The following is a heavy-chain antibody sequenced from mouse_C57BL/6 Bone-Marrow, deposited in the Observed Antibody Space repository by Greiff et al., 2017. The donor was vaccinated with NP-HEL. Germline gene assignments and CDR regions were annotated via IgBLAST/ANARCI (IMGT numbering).Heavy chain of an antibody. V-gene: IGHV5-9-1*02. CDR1: GFTFSSYA. Sequence: EVQVVESGEGLVKPGGSLKLSCAASGFTFSSYAMSWVRQTPEKRLEWVAYISSGGDYIYYADTVKGRFTISRDNARNTLYLQMSSLKSEDTAMYYCTRGSFITTVVDAMDYWGQGTSVTVSS. CDR2: ISSGGDYI. CDR3: TRGSFITTVVDAMDY. J-gene: IGHJ4*01. D-gene: IGHD1-1*01.